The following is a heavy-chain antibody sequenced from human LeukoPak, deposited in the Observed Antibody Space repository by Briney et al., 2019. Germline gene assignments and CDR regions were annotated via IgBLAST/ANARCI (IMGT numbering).Heavy chain of an antibody. CDR2: ISPSGGST. J-gene: IGHJ4*02. CDR3: GRESGKGGGFDY. Sequence: ASVKVSCKASGYXFTSYAIHWVRQAPGQGLEWMGIISPSGGSTTYAQNFQGRVTMTRDTSTGTIYMELSSLTSEDTAVYYCGRESGKGGGFDYWGQGTLVTVSS. D-gene: IGHD2-15*01. CDR1: GYXFTSYA. V-gene: IGHV1-46*01.